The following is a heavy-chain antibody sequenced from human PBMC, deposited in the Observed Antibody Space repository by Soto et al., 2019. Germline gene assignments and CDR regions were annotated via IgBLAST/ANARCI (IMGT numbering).Heavy chain of an antibody. D-gene: IGHD6-19*01. V-gene: IGHV3-30*18. CDR2: ISYDGSNK. CDR3: AKGLKYSSGWRAYYYYMDV. J-gene: IGHJ6*03. Sequence: GGSLRLSCAASGFTFSSYGMHWVRQAPGKGLEWVAVISYDGSNKYYADSGKGRFTISRDNSKNTLYLQMNSLRAEDTAVYYCAKGLKYSSGWRAYYYYMDVWGKGTTVTVSS. CDR1: GFTFSSYG.